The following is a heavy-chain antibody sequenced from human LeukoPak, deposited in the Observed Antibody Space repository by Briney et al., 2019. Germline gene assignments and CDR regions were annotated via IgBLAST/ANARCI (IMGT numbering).Heavy chain of an antibody. CDR2: IYYSGST. V-gene: IGHV4-59*08. CDR3: ARHYYDSGGYYYWSVYYYGMDV. Sequence: SETLSLTCTVSGGSISIYYWSWIRQPPGKGLEWIGYIYYSGSTNYNPSLKSRVTISVDTSKNQFSLKLSSVTAADTAVYYCARHYYDSGGYYYWSVYYYGMDVWGQGTTVTVSS. CDR1: GGSISIYY. J-gene: IGHJ6*02. D-gene: IGHD3-22*01.